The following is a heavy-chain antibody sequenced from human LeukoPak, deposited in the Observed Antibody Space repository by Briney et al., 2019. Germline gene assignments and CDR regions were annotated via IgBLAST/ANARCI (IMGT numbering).Heavy chain of an antibody. Sequence: GGSLRLSCAASGFTFSSYSMNWVRQAPGKGLEWVSSISSSSSYIYYADSVKGRFTISRDNAKNSLYLQMNSLRAEDTALYYCAKLGSNYDILTGAPDAFDIWGQGTMVTVSS. CDR1: GFTFSSYS. J-gene: IGHJ3*02. D-gene: IGHD3-9*01. CDR3: AKLGSNYDILTGAPDAFDI. CDR2: ISSSSSYI. V-gene: IGHV3-21*04.